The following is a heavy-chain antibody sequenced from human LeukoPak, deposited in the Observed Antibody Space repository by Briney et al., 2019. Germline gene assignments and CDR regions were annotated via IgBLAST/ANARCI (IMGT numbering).Heavy chain of an antibody. CDR2: ISGSGGST. CDR3: AKMGEAAGTHFDY. J-gene: IGHJ4*02. Sequence: GGSLRLTCAASGFTFSSYAMSWVRQAPGKGLEWVSAISGSGGSTYYADSVKGRFTISRDNSKNTLYLQMNSLRAEDTAVYYCAKMGEAAGTHFDYWGQGTLVTVSS. CDR1: GFTFSSYA. V-gene: IGHV3-23*01. D-gene: IGHD6-13*01.